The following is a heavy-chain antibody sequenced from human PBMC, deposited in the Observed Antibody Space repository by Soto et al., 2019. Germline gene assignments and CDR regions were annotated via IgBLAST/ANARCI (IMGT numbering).Heavy chain of an antibody. CDR3: ARGRALLRYFDWLPY. Sequence: ASVKVSCKASGYTFTSYAMHWVRQAPGQRLEWMGWINAGNGNTKYSQKFQGRVTITRDTSASTAYMELSSLRSEDTAVYYCARGRALLRYFDWLPYWGQGTLVTVSS. CDR2: INAGNGNT. CDR1: GYTFTSYA. V-gene: IGHV1-3*01. D-gene: IGHD3-9*01. J-gene: IGHJ4*02.